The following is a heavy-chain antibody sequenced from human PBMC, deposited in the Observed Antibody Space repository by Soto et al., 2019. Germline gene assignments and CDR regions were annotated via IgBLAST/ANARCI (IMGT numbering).Heavy chain of an antibody. CDR2: ISTSNGKT. CDR3: ARGWNCTQTVCYNVFDP. J-gene: IGHJ5*02. CDR1: GYSFTKFG. V-gene: IGHV1-18*01. D-gene: IGHD2-8*01. Sequence: ASVKVSCKASGYSFTKFGISWVRQGPGQGLEWMGWISTSNGKTNYAQKFQGRVIVTTDTSTSTACMELRSLRSDDTAVYYCARGWNCTQTVCYNVFDPWGQGTPVTVSS.